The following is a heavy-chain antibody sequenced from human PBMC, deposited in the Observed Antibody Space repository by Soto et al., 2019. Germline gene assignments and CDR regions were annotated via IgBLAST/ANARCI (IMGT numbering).Heavy chain of an antibody. Sequence: PGDSLRSSFKCSVYIFTIYFIGCLRQMPGKGLDGMGIIYPGDSYTRYSPSFQGKVTISADKSIRTAYLQWSSLKASDTAMYYCARRSGSYRGLEYWGKGTMVTVSS. J-gene: IGHJ4*02. D-gene: IGHD5-12*01. CDR2: IYPGDSYT. V-gene: IGHV5-51*01. CDR3: ARRSGSYRGLEY. CDR1: VYIFTIYF.